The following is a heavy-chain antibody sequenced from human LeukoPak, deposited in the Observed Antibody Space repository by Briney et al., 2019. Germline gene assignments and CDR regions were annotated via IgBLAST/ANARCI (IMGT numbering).Heavy chain of an antibody. CDR3: ARDFWNAHN. V-gene: IGHV3-48*01. D-gene: IGHD3-3*01. CDR1: GFTFSQSA. Sequence: PGGSLRLSCATSGFTFSQSAMNWVRQGPDKGLEWVAYIGTGGSLIVYADSVRGRFTISRDDAQNSAYLQMNSLRVEDTAIYYCARDFWNAHNWGQGTLVTVSA. CDR2: IGTGGSLI. J-gene: IGHJ4*02.